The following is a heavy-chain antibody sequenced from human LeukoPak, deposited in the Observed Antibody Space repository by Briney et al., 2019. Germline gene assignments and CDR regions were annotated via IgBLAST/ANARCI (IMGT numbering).Heavy chain of an antibody. D-gene: IGHD4-17*01. CDR2: ISSSSSTI. Sequence: GGSLRLSCAASGFTFSSYSMNWVRQAPGKGLEWVSYISSSSSTIYYADSVKGRFTISRDNAKNSLYLQMNSLRAEDTAVYHCARGPDYGDYDVDYWGQGTLVTVSS. CDR3: ARGPDYGDYDVDY. CDR1: GFTFSSYS. V-gene: IGHV3-48*04. J-gene: IGHJ4*02.